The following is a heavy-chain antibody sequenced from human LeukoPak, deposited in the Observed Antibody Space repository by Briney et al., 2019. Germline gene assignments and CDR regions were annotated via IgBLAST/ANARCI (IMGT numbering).Heavy chain of an antibody. J-gene: IGHJ6*04. CDR3: ARLDV. Sequence: SGGSLRLSCAASGFTFSGYYMTWVRQAPGKGLEWVANIKQDGSEKNYVDSVKGRFTISRDNAKNSLYLQMNSLRADDTAVYYCARLDVWGKGTTVTVSS. CDR1: GFTFSGYY. V-gene: IGHV3-7*01. CDR2: IKQDGSEK.